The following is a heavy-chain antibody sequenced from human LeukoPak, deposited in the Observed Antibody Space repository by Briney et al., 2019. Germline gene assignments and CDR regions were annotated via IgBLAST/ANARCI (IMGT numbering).Heavy chain of an antibody. J-gene: IGHJ4*02. V-gene: IGHV1-18*01. CDR3: ARDPPLLWFGELPPERFDY. Sequence: AAVKVSCKASGYIFTNYAISWVRQAPGQGLEWMGWISTYNGNTKNAQKLQGRVTMTTDTSTSTAYMELRTLRSDDTAVYYCARDPPLLWFGELPPERFDYWGQGTLVTVSS. D-gene: IGHD3-10*01. CDR1: GYIFTNYA. CDR2: ISTYNGNT.